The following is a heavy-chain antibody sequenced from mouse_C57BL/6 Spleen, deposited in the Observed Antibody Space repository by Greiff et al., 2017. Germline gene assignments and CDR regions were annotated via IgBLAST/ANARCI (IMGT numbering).Heavy chain of an antibody. V-gene: IGHV1-69*01. D-gene: IGHD2-4*01. Sequence: QVQLQQPGAELVMPGASVKLSCKASGYTFTSYWMHWVKQRPGQGLEWIGEIDPSDSYTNYNQKFQGKSTLTVDKSSSTAYMQLSSLTSEDSAVYYCARKGDYDYFDYWGQGTTLTVSS. CDR1: GYTFTSYW. CDR3: ARKGDYDYFDY. J-gene: IGHJ2*01. CDR2: IDPSDSYT.